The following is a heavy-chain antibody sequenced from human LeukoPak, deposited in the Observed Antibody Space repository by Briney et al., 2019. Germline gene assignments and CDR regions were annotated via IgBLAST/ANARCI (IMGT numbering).Heavy chain of an antibody. CDR1: GDSVSSGSHY. J-gene: IGHJ6*03. CDR3: ARSYYDFWSGSDYYYMDV. V-gene: IGHV4-61*01. D-gene: IGHD3-3*01. CDR2: ISNSGST. Sequence: PSETLSLTCTVSGDSVSSGSHYWSWTRQPPGKGLECIGYISNSGSTNYNPSLKSRITISVDTSKNQLSLNLNSVTAANTAVYYCARSYYDFWSGSDYYYMDVWGKGTTVTVSS.